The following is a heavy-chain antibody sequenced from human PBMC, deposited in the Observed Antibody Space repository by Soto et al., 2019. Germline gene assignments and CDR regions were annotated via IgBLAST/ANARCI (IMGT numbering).Heavy chain of an antibody. V-gene: IGHV3-23*01. Sequence: GGSLRLSCTASGFTFSSYAMSWVRQAPGKGLEWVSAISGSGGSTYYADSVKGRFTTSRDNSKNTLYLQMNSLRAEDTAVYYCAKARSGSYWYYYGMDVWGQGTTVTVSS. CDR2: ISGSGGST. CDR1: GFTFSSYA. J-gene: IGHJ6*02. D-gene: IGHD1-26*01. CDR3: AKARSGSYWYYYGMDV.